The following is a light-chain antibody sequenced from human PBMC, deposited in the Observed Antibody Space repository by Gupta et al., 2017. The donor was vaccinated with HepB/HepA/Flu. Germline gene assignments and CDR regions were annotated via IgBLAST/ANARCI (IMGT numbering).Light chain of an antibody. CDR3: QQSDISPRT. J-gene: IGKJ1*01. Sequence: DMQTTESPSALSASVGDRVTISCRASQNISSFLNWYQEKPGKAPKLLIYVASNGQSGVPSRFSGSGSGTDFTLTISRLQPEDFATYYCQQSDISPRTFGRGTKVEIK. CDR1: QNISSF. CDR2: VAS. V-gene: IGKV1-39*01.